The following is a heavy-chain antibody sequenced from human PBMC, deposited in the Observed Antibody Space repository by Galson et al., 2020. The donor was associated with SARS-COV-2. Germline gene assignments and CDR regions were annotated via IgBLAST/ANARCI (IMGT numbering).Heavy chain of an antibody. D-gene: IGHD2-8*02. CDR3: ARDGLAHYCTGGVCRVWVGWFDY. CDR2: IYPSGST. Sequence: SDTLSLTCTVSGGSINSDSYYWSWIRQPSGKGLEWIGRIYPSGSTNYNPSLKSRVTISVDTSKNQFSLKLSSVTAADTAVYYCARDGLAHYCTGGVCRVWVGWFDYWGHGTLVTVSS. CDR1: GGSINSDSYY. J-gene: IGHJ4*01. V-gene: IGHV4-61*02.